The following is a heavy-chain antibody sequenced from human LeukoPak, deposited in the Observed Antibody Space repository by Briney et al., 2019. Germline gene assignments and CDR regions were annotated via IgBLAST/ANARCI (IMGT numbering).Heavy chain of an antibody. CDR3: ARRGTWYNWNY. CDR2: IYHSGST. V-gene: IGHV4-38-2*01. D-gene: IGHD1-20*01. J-gene: IGHJ4*02. Sequence: SETLSLTCAVSGYSISSGYYWGWIRQPPGKGLEWIGSIYHSGSTYYNPSLKGRVTISVDTSKNQFSLKLSSVTAADTAVYYCARRGTWYNWNYWGQGTLVTVSS. CDR1: GYSISSGYY.